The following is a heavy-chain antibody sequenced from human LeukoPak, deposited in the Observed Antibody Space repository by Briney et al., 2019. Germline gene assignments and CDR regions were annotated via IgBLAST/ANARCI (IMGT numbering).Heavy chain of an antibody. CDR3: TGGYCTGTSCPDY. V-gene: IGHV3-15*01. CDR1: GFTFSNYA. Sequence: KPGGSLRLSCAASGFTFSNYAMSWVRQAPGKGLEWVGRIKSKTDGGTTDYAAPVKGRFTISRDDSKSMLYLQMNSLKTEDTAVYYCTGGYCTGTSCPDYWGQGTLVTVSS. D-gene: IGHD2-2*01. J-gene: IGHJ4*02. CDR2: IKSKTDGGTT.